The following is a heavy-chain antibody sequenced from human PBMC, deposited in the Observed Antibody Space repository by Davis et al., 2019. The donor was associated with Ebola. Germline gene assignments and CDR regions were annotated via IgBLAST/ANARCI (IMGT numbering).Heavy chain of an antibody. V-gene: IGHV3-15*01. CDR1: GFTFSNAW. Sequence: PGGSLRLSCAASGFTFSNAWMSWVRQAPGKGLEWVGRIKSKTDGGTTDYAAPVKGRFTISRDDSKNTLYLQMNSLKTEDTAVYYCTTEDLFVVVPYYYYYYYMDVWGKGTTVTVSS. CDR2: IKSKTDGGTT. J-gene: IGHJ6*03. D-gene: IGHD2-2*01. CDR3: TTEDLFVVVPYYYYYYYMDV.